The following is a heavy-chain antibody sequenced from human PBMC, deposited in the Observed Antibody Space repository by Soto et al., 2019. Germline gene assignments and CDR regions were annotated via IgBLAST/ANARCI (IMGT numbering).Heavy chain of an antibody. CDR2: IFHDGTA. CDR3: ARLVYDTRLNYIYFDG. D-gene: IGHD3-10*01. V-gene: IGHV4-4*02. Sequence: SETLSLTCAVSGVSLTSGIWWTWVRQSPQRGLEYIGEIFHDGTANYYPSFERRVAMSVDTSRNQFSLKLTSVTAADTAVYFCARLVYDTRLNYIYFDGWGQGTLVTVSS. J-gene: IGHJ4*02. CDR1: GVSLTSGIW.